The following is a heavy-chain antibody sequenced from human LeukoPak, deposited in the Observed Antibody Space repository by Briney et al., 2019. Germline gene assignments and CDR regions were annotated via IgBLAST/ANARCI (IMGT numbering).Heavy chain of an antibody. CDR3: AKGGGNGPFDY. CDR1: GFTFSISA. D-gene: IGHD4-23*01. V-gene: IGHV3-23*01. CDR2: ISRRTGST. J-gene: IGHJ4*02. Sequence: GGSLRLSCAASGFTFSISAMSWVRQAPGKGLGWVSTISRRTGSTYYADSVQGRFTISRDNSKNTLYLQMNSLRAEDTAVYYCAKGGGNGPFDYWGQGTLVTVSS.